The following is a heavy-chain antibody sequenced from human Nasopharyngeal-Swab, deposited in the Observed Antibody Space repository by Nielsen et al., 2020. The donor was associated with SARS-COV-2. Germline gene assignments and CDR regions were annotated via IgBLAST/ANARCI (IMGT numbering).Heavy chain of an antibody. CDR3: ARGLTYFFDSGSYYPLGF. CDR2: INHSGST. J-gene: IGHJ4*02. D-gene: IGHD3-22*01. Sequence: GSLRLSCAVYGGSFSGYYWSWIRQPPGKGLEWIGEINHSGSTNYNPSLKSRVTISVDTSKNQFSLKLSSVTAADTAVYYCARGLTYFFDSGSYYPLGFWGQGTLVTVSS. V-gene: IGHV4-34*01. CDR1: GGSFSGYY.